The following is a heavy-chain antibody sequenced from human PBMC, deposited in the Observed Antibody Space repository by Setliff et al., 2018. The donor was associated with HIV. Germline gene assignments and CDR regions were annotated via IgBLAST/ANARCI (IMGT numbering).Heavy chain of an antibody. CDR2: MYTSGST. CDR3: ARAINKSFDI. V-gene: IGHV4-4*08. CDR1: GGSISSYY. J-gene: IGHJ3*02. Sequence: SETLSLTCTVSGGSISSYYWSWIRQPPGKGLEWIGHMYTSGSTTYNPSLKSRVTLSVDTSRNQFSLKLSSVTAADTAVYYCARAINKSFDIWGQGTMVT.